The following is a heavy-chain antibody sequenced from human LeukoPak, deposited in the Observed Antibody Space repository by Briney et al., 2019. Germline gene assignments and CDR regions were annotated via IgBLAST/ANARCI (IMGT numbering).Heavy chain of an antibody. Sequence: ASVKVSCKASGYTFTSYYMHWVRQAPGQGLEWREIINPSGGSTSYAQKFQGRVTMTRDTSTSTVYMELSSLRSEDTAVYYCAREQSDYGDYVFLFDYWGQGTLVTVSS. CDR3: AREQSDYGDYVFLFDY. CDR2: INPSGGST. V-gene: IGHV1-46*01. D-gene: IGHD4-17*01. CDR1: GYTFTSYY. J-gene: IGHJ4*02.